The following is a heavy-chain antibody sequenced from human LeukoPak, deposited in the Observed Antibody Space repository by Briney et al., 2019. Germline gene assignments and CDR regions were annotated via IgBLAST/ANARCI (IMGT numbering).Heavy chain of an antibody. CDR1: GGSISSGGYS. Sequence: PSETLSLTCAVSGGSISSGGYSWSWIRQPPGKGLEWIGYIYHSGSTYYNPSLKSRVTISVDRSKNQFSLKLSSVTAADTAVYYCARVEIQLWSYFDYWAREPWSPSPQ. D-gene: IGHD5-18*01. CDR2: IYHSGST. J-gene: IGHJ4*02. V-gene: IGHV4-30-2*01. CDR3: ARVEIQLWSYFDY.